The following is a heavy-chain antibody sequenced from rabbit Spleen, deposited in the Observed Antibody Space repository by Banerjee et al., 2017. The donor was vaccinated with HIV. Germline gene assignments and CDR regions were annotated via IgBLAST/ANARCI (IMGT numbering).Heavy chain of an antibody. V-gene: IGHV1S40*01. D-gene: IGHD8-1*01. CDR2: IDIGSSGFT. CDR1: GLDFSGDSY. Sequence: QSLEESGGGLVKPGASLTLTCKASGLDFSGDSYDSYMCWVRQAPGKGLEWIACIDIGSSGFTYFASWAKGRFTISKTSSTTVTLQMTSMTAADTATYFCARAVGFPGTGYDYFNLWGPGTLVTVS. J-gene: IGHJ4*01. CDR3: ARAVGFPGTGYDYFNL.